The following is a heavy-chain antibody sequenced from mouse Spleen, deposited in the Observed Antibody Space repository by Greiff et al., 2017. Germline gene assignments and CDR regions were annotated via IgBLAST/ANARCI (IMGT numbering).Heavy chain of an antibody. V-gene: IGHV3-1*01. D-gene: IGHD2-2*01. J-gene: IGHJ4*01. Sequence: EVKLVESGPGMVKPSQSLSLTCTVTGYSITSGYDWHWIRHFPGNKLEWMGYISYSGSTNYNPSLKSRISITHDTSKNHFFLKLNSVTTEDTATYYCARWGLPHAMDYWGQGTSVTVSS. CDR1: GYSITSGYD. CDR2: ISYSGST. CDR3: ARWGLPHAMDY.